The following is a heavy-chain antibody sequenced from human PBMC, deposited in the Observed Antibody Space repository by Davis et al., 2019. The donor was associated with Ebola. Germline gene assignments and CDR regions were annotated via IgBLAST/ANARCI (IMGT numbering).Heavy chain of an antibody. D-gene: IGHD5-12*01. CDR2: INPIFGAA. V-gene: IGHV1-69*13. J-gene: IGHJ4*02. CDR3: ARDGHSSGFDL. CDR1: GGTFGHYA. Sequence: SVKVSCKASGGTFGHYAITWVRQAPGQGLEWMGDINPIFGAANYAQTLQGRVTITADESTSTAYMELNSLRFEDTAVYYCARDGHSSGFDLWGQGTLVTVSS.